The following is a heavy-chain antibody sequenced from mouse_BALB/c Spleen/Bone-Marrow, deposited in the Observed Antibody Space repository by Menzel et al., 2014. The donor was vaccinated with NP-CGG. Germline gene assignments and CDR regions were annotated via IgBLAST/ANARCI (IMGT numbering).Heavy chain of an antibody. V-gene: IGHV1-80*01. CDR3: ARGDGNYPFYAMDY. CDR2: IYPGDGDT. CDR1: GYAFSSYW. D-gene: IGHD2-1*01. Sequence: LQESGAELVRPGSSVKISCKASGYAFSSYWMNWVKQRPGQGLEWIGQIYPGDGDTNYNGKFKGKVTLTADKSSSTAYMQLSSLTSEDSAVYFCARGDGNYPFYAMDYWGQGTSVTVSS. J-gene: IGHJ4*01.